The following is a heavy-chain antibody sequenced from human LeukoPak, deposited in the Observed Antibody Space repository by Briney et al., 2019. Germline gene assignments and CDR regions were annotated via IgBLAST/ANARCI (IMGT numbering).Heavy chain of an antibody. CDR3: ARDGKGSSWYARPDY. D-gene: IGHD6-13*01. J-gene: IGHJ4*02. V-gene: IGHV3-30-3*01. Sequence: GGSLRLSCAASGFTVSSNYMVWVRQAPGKGLEWVAVISYDGSNKYYADSVKGRFTISRDNSKNTLYLQMNSLRAEDTAVYYCARDGKGSSWYARPDYWGQGTLVTVSS. CDR2: ISYDGSNK. CDR1: GFTVSSNY.